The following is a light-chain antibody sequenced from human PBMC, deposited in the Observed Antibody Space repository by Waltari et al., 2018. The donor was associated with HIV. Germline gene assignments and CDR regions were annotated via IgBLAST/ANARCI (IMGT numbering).Light chain of an antibody. V-gene: IGKV3-15*01. Sequence: EIEMTQSPDTLSVAPGDRVTLSCRASEIIYNFLAWYQHKPGQAPRLLINGASTRAAGVPARFSGIGSGTEFTLTISSLQPEDFAVYYCQQYSDWPPTFGQGTKVAIK. CDR1: EIIYNF. CDR3: QQYSDWPPT. J-gene: IGKJ1*01. CDR2: GAS.